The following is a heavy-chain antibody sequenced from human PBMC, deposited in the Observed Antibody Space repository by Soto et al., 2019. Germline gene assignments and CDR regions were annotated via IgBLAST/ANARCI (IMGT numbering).Heavy chain of an antibody. Sequence: GGSLRLSCAASGFTFSSYAMHWVRQAPGKGLEWVAVISYDGSNKYYADTVKGRFTISRDNSKNTLYLQMNSLRAEDTAVYYCAREVSSPGPYFDYWGQGSLVTVSS. CDR3: AREVSSPGPYFDY. CDR2: ISYDGSNK. J-gene: IGHJ4*02. CDR1: GFTFSSYA. V-gene: IGHV3-30-3*01. D-gene: IGHD6-19*01.